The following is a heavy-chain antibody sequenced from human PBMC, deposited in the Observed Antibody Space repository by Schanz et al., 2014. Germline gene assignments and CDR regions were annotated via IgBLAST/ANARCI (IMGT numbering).Heavy chain of an antibody. CDR2: MSYDGSIK. CDR1: GFTFSSYG. V-gene: IGHV3-30*18. D-gene: IGHD3-22*01. Sequence: QVQLVESGGGVVQPGRSLRLSCAASGFTFSSYGMHWVRQAPGKGLEWVAAMSYDGSIKYYGDSVKGRFTISRDNSKNTLYLHMNTLRSEDTAVYYCAKDPSHGDYDYYFDYWGRGTLVTVSS. CDR3: AKDPSHGDYDYYFDY. J-gene: IGHJ4*02.